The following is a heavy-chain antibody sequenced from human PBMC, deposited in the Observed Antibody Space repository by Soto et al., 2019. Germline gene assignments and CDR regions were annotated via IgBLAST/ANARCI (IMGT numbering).Heavy chain of an antibody. CDR1: GYIFPSCT. D-gene: IGHD4-17*01. CDR2: ISAYNGNI. V-gene: IGHV1-18*01. J-gene: IGHJ4*02. Sequence: QVQLVQSGAEVKKPGASVKVSCKAPGYIFPSCTISWVRQAPGQGLEWMGWISAYNGNIKDAQQFQGRFTMTTDTSTSTAYMELRSLTCDDTAMYYCAIANYGDNDYWGQGTLVTVSS. CDR3: AIANYGDNDY.